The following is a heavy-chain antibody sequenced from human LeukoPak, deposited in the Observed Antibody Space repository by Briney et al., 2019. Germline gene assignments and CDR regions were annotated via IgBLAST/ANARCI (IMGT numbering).Heavy chain of an antibody. CDR1: GGSINSYY. J-gene: IGHJ4*02. V-gene: IGHV4-59*01. D-gene: IGHD6-13*01. Sequence: SETLSLTCTVSGGSINSYYWSWIRQPPGKGLEWIGYISYSGSTNYDPSLKSRVTISVDTSKNQFSLKLTSVTAADTAVYYCARDRAAAGTDYFDYWGQGTLVTISS. CDR2: ISYSGST. CDR3: ARDRAAAGTDYFDY.